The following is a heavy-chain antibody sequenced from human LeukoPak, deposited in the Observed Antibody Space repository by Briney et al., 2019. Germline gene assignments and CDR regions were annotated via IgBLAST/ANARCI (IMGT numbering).Heavy chain of an antibody. V-gene: IGHV3-23*01. D-gene: IGHD5-12*01. J-gene: IGHJ5*02. CDR1: GFTFSSYA. Sequence: GGSLRLSCAASGFTFSSYARSWVRQAPAKVQEWVSAISGSGGSTYYADSVKGRFTISRDNSKNTLYLQMNSLRAEDTAVYYCAKARGWLRINWFDPWGQGTLVTVSS. CDR3: AKARGWLRINWFDP. CDR2: ISGSGGST.